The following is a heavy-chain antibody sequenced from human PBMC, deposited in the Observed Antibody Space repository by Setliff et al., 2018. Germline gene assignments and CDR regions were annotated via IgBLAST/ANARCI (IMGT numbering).Heavy chain of an antibody. CDR2: VYFSGYT. V-gene: IGHV4-39*07. Sequence: PETLSLTCTVSGGSISSSSYYWGWIRQPPGKGLEWLGSVYFSGYTYYNPSLSGRVTISIDTSKNQFSLRLTSVTAADTAVYYCARRGSGSYYDGADFLSFDFWGQGAPVTVSS. D-gene: IGHD3-22*01. J-gene: IGHJ4*02. CDR1: GGSISSSSYY. CDR3: ARRGSGSYYDGADFLSFDF.